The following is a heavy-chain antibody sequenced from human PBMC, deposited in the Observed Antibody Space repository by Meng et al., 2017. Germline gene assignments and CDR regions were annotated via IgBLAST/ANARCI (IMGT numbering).Heavy chain of an antibody. Sequence: GESLKISCAASGFTFSSYWMSWVRQAPGKGLEWVANIKQDGSEKYYADSVKGRFTISRDNSKNTLYLQMNSLRAEDTAVYYCAREYGDYGNYFDYWGQGTLVTVSS. CDR3: AREYGDYGNYFDY. V-gene: IGHV3-7*01. CDR1: GFTFSSYW. CDR2: IKQDGSEK. D-gene: IGHD4-17*01. J-gene: IGHJ4*02.